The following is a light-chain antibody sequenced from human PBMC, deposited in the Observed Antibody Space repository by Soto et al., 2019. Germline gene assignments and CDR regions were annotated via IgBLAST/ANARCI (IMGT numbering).Light chain of an antibody. V-gene: IGKV3-20*01. CDR1: QSVSSSS. Sequence: EIVLTQSPGTLSLSPGERATLSCRASQSVSSSSLTCYQQKPGQAPRLLIYGASTRATGIPDRFSGSGSGTDFSLTISRLEPEDFALYYCLQFDISPLYTFGQGTKVDIK. J-gene: IGKJ2*01. CDR2: GAS. CDR3: LQFDISPLYT.